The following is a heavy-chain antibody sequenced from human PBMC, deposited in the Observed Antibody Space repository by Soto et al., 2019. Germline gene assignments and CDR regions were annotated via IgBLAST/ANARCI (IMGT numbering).Heavy chain of an antibody. J-gene: IGHJ6*02. D-gene: IGHD2-2*01. CDR2: IIPNFGST. CDR1: GGSFGTYA. V-gene: IGHV1-69*01. CDR3: AREDSSPFYYGVDV. Sequence: QVQLVQSGAEVKKPGSSVKVSCKASGGSFGTYAVNWVRQAPGQGLEWMGAIIPNFGSTNYAQKFQGRLTITADESTSTAYMELSRLKSEDTAVYYCAREDSSPFYYGVDVWGQGTTVTVSS.